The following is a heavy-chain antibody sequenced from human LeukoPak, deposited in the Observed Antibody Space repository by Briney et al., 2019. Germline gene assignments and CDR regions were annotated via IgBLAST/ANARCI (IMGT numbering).Heavy chain of an antibody. J-gene: IGHJ4*02. CDR2: ISDVEKIP. V-gene: IGHV3-23*01. CDR3: ARHDSYIPY. D-gene: IGHD3-10*01. Sequence: TGGSLRLSCAASGFIFGNEWASWVRQAPGKGLEWVSGISDVEKIPYYSDSVTGRFTISQDNSKKTADLQMNNLRAEDPAVYFCARHDSYIPYWGQGIPVTVSS. CDR1: GFIFGNEW.